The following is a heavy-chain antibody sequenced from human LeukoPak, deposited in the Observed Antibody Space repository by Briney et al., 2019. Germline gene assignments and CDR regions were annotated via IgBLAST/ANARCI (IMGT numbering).Heavy chain of an antibody. CDR1: GFTFSTYS. D-gene: IGHD6-19*01. V-gene: IGHV3-48*02. J-gene: IGHJ4*02. CDR3: AREGVAGSDY. CDR2: ISSGGGTI. Sequence: GGSLRLSCAASGFTFSTYSMNWVRQAPGKGLEWLSYISSGGGTIYYADSVTGRFTISRDNAKNSLYLEMNSLRDEDTALYYCAREGVAGSDYWGQGTLVTVSS.